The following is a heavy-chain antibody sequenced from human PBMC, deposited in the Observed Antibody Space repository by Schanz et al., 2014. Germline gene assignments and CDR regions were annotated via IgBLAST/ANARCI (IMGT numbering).Heavy chain of an antibody. V-gene: IGHV3-23*04. CDR3: ANNWNLDY. D-gene: IGHD1-20*01. Sequence: VQLVESGGGVVQPGRSLRLSCAASGFTFSSYAMCWVRQAPGKGLEWVSAISGGGGNTYYTDSVKGRFTISRDNSKNTLYLQMNSLRAEDTAVYYCANNWNLDYWGQGTLVTVSS. CDR2: ISGGGGNT. CDR1: GFTFSSYA. J-gene: IGHJ4*02.